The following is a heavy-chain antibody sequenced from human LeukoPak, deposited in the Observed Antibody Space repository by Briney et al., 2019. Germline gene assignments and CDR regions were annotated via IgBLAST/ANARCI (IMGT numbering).Heavy chain of an antibody. CDR3: ARQFTVTTDY. CDR1: GGSISSGGYY. CDR2: IYYSGST. Sequence: PSETLSLTCTVSGGSISSGGYYWSWIRQHPGKGLEWIGYIYYSGSTYYNPSLKSRVTISVDTSKNQFSLKLSSVTAADTAVYYCARQFTVTTDYWGQGTLVTVSS. V-gene: IGHV4-31*03. D-gene: IGHD4-17*01. J-gene: IGHJ4*02.